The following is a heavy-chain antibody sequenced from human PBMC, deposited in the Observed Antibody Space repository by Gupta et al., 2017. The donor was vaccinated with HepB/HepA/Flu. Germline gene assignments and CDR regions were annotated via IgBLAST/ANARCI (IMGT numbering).Heavy chain of an antibody. CDR1: GFTFDDYA. J-gene: IGHJ4*02. V-gene: IGHV3-43*02. D-gene: IGHD6-19*01. CDR2: ISGDGGST. CDR3: AKEAGREGG. Sequence: EVQLVESGGGVVQPGGSLRLSCAASGFTFDDYAMHWVRQAPGKGLEWVSLISGDGGSTYYADSVKGRFTISRDNSKNSLYLQMNSLRTEDTALYDCAKEAGREGGWGQGTLVTVSS.